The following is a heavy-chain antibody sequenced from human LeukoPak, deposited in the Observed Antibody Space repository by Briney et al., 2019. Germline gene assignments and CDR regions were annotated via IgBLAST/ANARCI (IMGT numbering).Heavy chain of an antibody. Sequence: GGSLRLSCAAPGFTFSSYAMSWVRQAPGKGLEWVSAISGSGGSTYYADSVKGRFTISRDNSKNTLYLQMNSLRAEDTAVYYCAKDLVTVTTPGYAFDIWGQGTMVTVSS. V-gene: IGHV3-23*01. CDR3: AKDLVTVTTPGYAFDI. CDR1: GFTFSSYA. CDR2: ISGSGGST. J-gene: IGHJ3*02. D-gene: IGHD4-17*01.